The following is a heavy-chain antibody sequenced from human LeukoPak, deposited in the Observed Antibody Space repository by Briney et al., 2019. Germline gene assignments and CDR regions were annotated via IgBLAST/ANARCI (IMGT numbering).Heavy chain of an antibody. D-gene: IGHD5-18*01. J-gene: IGHJ3*02. Sequence: GGSLRLSCAASGFSFSSYAMSWVRQAPGKGLEWVSGISGSGGSTYYADSVKGRFTISRDNSKNTLYLQMNSLRAEDTAVYYCAKDSGYSYGKNAFDIWGQGTMVTVSS. CDR2: ISGSGGST. V-gene: IGHV3-23*01. CDR3: AKDSGYSYGKNAFDI. CDR1: GFSFSSYA.